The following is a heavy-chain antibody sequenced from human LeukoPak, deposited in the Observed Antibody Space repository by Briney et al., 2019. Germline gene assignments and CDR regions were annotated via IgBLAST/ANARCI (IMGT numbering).Heavy chain of an antibody. V-gene: IGHV3-23*01. CDR2: ISGRGGTT. J-gene: IGHJ4*02. D-gene: IGHD2-15*01. Sequence: GGSLRLSRAASGFTFSSYAMNWVRRAPGKGLEWVSAISGRGGTTYYADSVKGRFTISRDNSKNTLYLQMNSLRAEDTAVYYCAKDVDCSGGSCYLSYFDYWGQGTLVTVSS. CDR1: GFTFSSYA. CDR3: AKDVDCSGGSCYLSYFDY.